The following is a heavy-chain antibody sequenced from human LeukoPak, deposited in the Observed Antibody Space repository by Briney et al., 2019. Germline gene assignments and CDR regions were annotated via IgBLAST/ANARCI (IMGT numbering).Heavy chain of an antibody. CDR2: ISYDGSNK. V-gene: IGHV3-30*18. J-gene: IGHJ4*02. CDR1: GFTFSSYG. Sequence: GGSLRLSCAASGFTFSSYGMHWVRQAPGKGLEWVAVISYDGSNKYYADSVKGRYTISRDNSKNTLYLQMNSLRAEDTAVYYCAKDIIAAAGTNPYWGQGTLVTVSS. D-gene: IGHD6-13*01. CDR3: AKDIIAAAGTNPY.